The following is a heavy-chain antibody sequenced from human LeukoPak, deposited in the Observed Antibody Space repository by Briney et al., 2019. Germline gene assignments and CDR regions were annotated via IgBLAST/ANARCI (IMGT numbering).Heavy chain of an antibody. Sequence: SVKVSCKASGGTFSSYAISWVRQAPGQGLEWMGRIIPIFGIANYAQKFQGRVTITADKSTSTAYMELSSLRSEDTAVYYCARGTYYYGSGSLLADWGQGTLVTVSS. D-gene: IGHD3-10*01. CDR1: GGTFSSYA. CDR2: IIPIFGIA. CDR3: ARGTYYYGSGSLLAD. J-gene: IGHJ4*02. V-gene: IGHV1-69*04.